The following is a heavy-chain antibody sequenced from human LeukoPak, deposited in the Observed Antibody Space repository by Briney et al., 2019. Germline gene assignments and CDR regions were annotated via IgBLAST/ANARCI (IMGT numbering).Heavy chain of an antibody. CDR2: IYYSGST. V-gene: IGHV4-59*12. Sequence: SETLSLTCTVSGGSISSYYWSWIRQPPGKGLEWIGYIYYSGSTNYNPSLKSRVTISVDTSKNQFSLKLSSVTAADTAVYYCARDVAPFHYWGQGTLVTVSS. CDR3: ARDVAPFHY. D-gene: IGHD5-12*01. J-gene: IGHJ4*02. CDR1: GGSISSYY.